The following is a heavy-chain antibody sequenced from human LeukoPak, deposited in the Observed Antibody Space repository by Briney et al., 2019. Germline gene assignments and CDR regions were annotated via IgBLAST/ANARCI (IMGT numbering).Heavy chain of an antibody. CDR3: ARSGIPPYYMDV. Sequence: SETLSLTCTVSGASISGSGYYWSWIRQPPGKGLEWIGEINHSGSTNYNPSLKSRVTISVDTSKNQFFLKLSSVTAADTAVYYCARSGIPPYYMDVWGKGTTVTVSS. CDR1: GASISGSGYY. CDR2: INHSGST. V-gene: IGHV4-39*07. D-gene: IGHD1-14*01. J-gene: IGHJ6*03.